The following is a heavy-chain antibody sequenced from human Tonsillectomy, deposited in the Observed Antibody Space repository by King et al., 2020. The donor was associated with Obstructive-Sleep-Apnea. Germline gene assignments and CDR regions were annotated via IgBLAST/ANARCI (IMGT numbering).Heavy chain of an antibody. CDR2: ISGSGGRT. Sequence: DVQLVESGGGLVQPGGSLRLSCAASGITFSSYAMSWVRQAPGKGLEWVSTISGSGGRTYYADSVKGRFTISRDNSKNTVYLQMNSLRAEDTAVYYCAKDLRAAPGSNRFDPWGQGTLVTVSS. J-gene: IGHJ5*02. CDR3: AKDLRAAPGSNRFDP. CDR1: GITFSSYA. V-gene: IGHV3-23*04. D-gene: IGHD6-13*01.